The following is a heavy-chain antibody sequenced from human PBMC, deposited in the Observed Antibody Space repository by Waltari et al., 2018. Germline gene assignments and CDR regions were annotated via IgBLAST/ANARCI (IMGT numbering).Heavy chain of an antibody. V-gene: IGHV4-39*01. Sequence: QLQLQESGPGLVKPSETLSLTCTVSGGSISSSSYYWGWIRQPPGKGLEWIGIIYYSGSTYYNPSLKSRVTISVDTSKNQFSLKLSSVTAADTAVYYCARHSRPWSHYYYMDVWGKGTTVTVSS. CDR2: IYYSGST. J-gene: IGHJ6*03. D-gene: IGHD1-1*01. CDR1: GGSISSSSYY. CDR3: ARHSRPWSHYYYMDV.